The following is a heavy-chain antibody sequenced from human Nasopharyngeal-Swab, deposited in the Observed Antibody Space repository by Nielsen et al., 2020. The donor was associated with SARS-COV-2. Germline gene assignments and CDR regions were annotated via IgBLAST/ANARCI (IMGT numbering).Heavy chain of an antibody. D-gene: IGHD3-22*01. J-gene: IGHJ4*02. CDR3: TRAREYYYDSSGPMGTDY. Sequence: GESLKISCTASGFTFGDYAMSWVRQAPGKGLEWVGFIRSKAYGGTTEYAASVKGRFTISRDDSKSIAYLQMNSLKTEDTAVYYCTRAREYYYDSSGPMGTDYWGQGTLVTVSS. CDR2: IRSKAYGGTT. CDR1: GFTFGDYA. V-gene: IGHV3-49*04.